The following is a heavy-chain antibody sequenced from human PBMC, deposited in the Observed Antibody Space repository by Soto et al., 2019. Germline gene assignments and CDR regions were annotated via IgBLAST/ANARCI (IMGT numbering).Heavy chain of an antibody. J-gene: IGHJ4*02. CDR1: GFTFSSYW. D-gene: IGHD4-17*01. Sequence: GGSLRLSCAASGFTFSSYWMSWVRQAPGKGLEWVANIKQDGSEKYYVDSVKGRFTISRDNAKNSLYLQMNSLRAEDTAVYYCASPVEATVTTLLGYWGQGTLVTVSS. CDR2: IKQDGSEK. V-gene: IGHV3-7*01. CDR3: ASPVEATVTTLLGY.